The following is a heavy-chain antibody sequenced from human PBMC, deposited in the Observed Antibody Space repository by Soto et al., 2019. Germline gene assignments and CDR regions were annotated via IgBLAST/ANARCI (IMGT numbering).Heavy chain of an antibody. CDR1: GITSTTYD. V-gene: IGHV1-3*04. CDR3: ARAISGYVT. CDR2: INTGNGNT. Sequence: QVQLVQSGAEVKKPGASVKVSFKPSGITSTTYDIHWVRQVPGQGLEWMGWINTGNGNTRYSQRFLGRVSLTTDTSASTAAMDLSSLTSEDTAVYYCARAISGYVTWGQGTLITVSS. D-gene: IGHD5-12*01. J-gene: IGHJ5*02.